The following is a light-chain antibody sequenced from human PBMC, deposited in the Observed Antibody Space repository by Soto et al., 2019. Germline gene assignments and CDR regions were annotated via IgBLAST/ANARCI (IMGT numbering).Light chain of an antibody. V-gene: IGLV1-47*02. J-gene: IGLJ1*01. Sequence: QSVLTQPPSTSGTPGQRVTISCSGRSANIGNNYVCWYQQLPGTAPKLLIYSNNQRPSGVPDRFSGSKSGTSASLAISGLRSEDEADYYCVSLNDSLSGLVFGIAIQVALL. CDR1: SANIGNNY. CDR3: VSLNDSLSGLV. CDR2: SNN.